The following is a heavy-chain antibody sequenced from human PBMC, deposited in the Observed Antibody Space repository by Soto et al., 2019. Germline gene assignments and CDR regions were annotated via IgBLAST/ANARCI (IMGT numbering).Heavy chain of an antibody. CDR2: IYTDGSRA. Sequence: EVQLVESGGGLVQPGGSLRLSCAASGFTFSSYWMHWVRQAPGKGLVWVSRIYTDGSRADYADSVKGRVTISRDNAKNTVYLQVNSLGAEDTAVYYCARGARYYYYVDYWGQGTLVTVSS. J-gene: IGHJ4*02. CDR1: GFTFSSYW. CDR3: ARGARYYYYVDY. D-gene: IGHD1-1*01. V-gene: IGHV3-74*01.